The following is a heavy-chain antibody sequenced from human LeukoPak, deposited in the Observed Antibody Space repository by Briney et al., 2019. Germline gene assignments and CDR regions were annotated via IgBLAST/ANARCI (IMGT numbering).Heavy chain of an antibody. D-gene: IGHD6-19*01. CDR2: ISGSGGST. V-gene: IGHV3-23*01. Sequence: GSLRLSCAASGFTFSSYAMSWVRQAPGKGLEWVSAISGSGGSTYYADSVKGRFTISRDNSKNTLYLQMNSLRAEDTAAYYCAKDPQGAVAGLFDYWGQGTLVTVSS. CDR1: GFTFSSYA. J-gene: IGHJ4*02. CDR3: AKDPQGAVAGLFDY.